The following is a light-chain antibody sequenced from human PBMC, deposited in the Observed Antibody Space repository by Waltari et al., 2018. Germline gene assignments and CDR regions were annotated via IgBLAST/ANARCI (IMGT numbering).Light chain of an antibody. CDR2: GAS. J-gene: IGKJ1*01. Sequence: EIVMTQYPATLSVSHGERGTLSCRSSQSISSYLAWYQHKPGQAPRLLIYGASTRATDIPARFSDSGSGTEFTLTITGLQSEDFAVYYCQHYYNWPRAFGPGTNVEIK. CDR1: QSISSY. V-gene: IGKV3-15*01. CDR3: QHYYNWPRA.